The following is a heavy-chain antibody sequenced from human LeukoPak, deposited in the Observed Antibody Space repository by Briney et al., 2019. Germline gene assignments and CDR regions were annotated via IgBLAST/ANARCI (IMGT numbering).Heavy chain of an antibody. CDR1: GYTFTSYY. J-gene: IGHJ3*02. Sequence: ASVKVSCKASGYTFTSYYMHWVRQAPGQALGWMGIIPPSGGSTSYAQKFQGRVTMTRDTSTSAVYMELSSLRSEDTAVYYCARLAAAGPRRAFDIWGQETMVTVSS. V-gene: IGHV1-46*01. D-gene: IGHD6-13*01. CDR3: ARLAAAGPRRAFDI. CDR2: IPPSGGST.